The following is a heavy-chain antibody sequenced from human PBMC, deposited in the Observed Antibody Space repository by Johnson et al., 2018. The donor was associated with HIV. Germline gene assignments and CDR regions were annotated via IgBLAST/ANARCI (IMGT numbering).Heavy chain of an antibody. CDR3: AKIGAAAGLKDAFDI. CDR1: GYTFSNYW. V-gene: IGHV3-7*02. D-gene: IGHD6-13*01. CDR2: INKDGGEK. J-gene: IGHJ3*02. Sequence: VQLVESGGGLVQPGGSLRLSCAASGYTFSNYWMTWVRQAPGKGLEWVATINKDGGEKYYAASVKGRFTISRDNSKNTLYLQMNSLRAEDTGVYSCAKIGAAAGLKDAFDIWGQGTMVTVSS.